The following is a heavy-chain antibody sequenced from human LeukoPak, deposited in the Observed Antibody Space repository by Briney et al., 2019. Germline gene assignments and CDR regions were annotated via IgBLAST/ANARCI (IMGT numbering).Heavy chain of an antibody. J-gene: IGHJ6*02. V-gene: IGHV4-59*01. CDR1: GGSISSYY. Sequence: SETLSLTCTVSGGSISSYYWSWIRQPPGKGLEWIGYIYYSGSTNYNPSLKSRVTISVDTSKNQFSLKLSSVTAADTAVYYCARYSYGPLVSYYYGMDVWGQGTTVTVSS. CDR2: IYYSGST. D-gene: IGHD5-18*01. CDR3: ARYSYGPLVSYYYGMDV.